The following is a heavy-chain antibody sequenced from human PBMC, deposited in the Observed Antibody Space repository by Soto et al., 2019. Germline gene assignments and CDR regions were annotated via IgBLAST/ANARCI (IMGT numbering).Heavy chain of an antibody. J-gene: IGHJ4*02. CDR3: ARGYYIWGSYRYTGWLDY. CDR1: GGSFSGYY. Sequence: QVQLQQWGAGLLKPSETLSLTCAVYGGSFSGYYWSWIRQPPGKGLEWIGEINHSGSTNYNSSLKSRVTISVDTSKNQFSLKLSSVTAADTAVYYCARGYYIWGSYRYTGWLDYWGQGTLVTVSS. V-gene: IGHV4-34*01. CDR2: INHSGST. D-gene: IGHD3-16*02.